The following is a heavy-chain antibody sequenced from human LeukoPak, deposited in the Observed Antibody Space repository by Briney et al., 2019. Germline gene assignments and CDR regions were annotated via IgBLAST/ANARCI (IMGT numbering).Heavy chain of an antibody. CDR3: ARDYSRGYAWFDP. J-gene: IGHJ5*02. D-gene: IGHD5-12*01. CDR1: GDSISSGGYY. V-gene: IGHV4-31*03. CDR2: IYYSGSA. Sequence: PSQTLSLTCTVSGDSISSGGYYWSWIRPHPGKGLEWIGYIYYSGSAYYNPFLKSRVSISVDTSKNQFSLKLTSVTAADTALYFCARDYSRGYAWFDPWGQGILVTVSS.